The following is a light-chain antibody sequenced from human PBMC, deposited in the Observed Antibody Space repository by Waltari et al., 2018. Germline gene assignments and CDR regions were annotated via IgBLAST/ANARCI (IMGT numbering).Light chain of an antibody. CDR3: QKYNSEPLT. V-gene: IGKV1-27*01. Sequence: DIQMTQSPSSLSASVGDRVTITCRASQDISNYLAWYQQKPGKVPKLLIYGTSTSQPGVPSRFSGSGSGTDYTLTISSLQPEDVATYHCQKYNSEPLTFGPGTRVDIK. CDR2: GTS. CDR1: QDISNY. J-gene: IGKJ3*01.